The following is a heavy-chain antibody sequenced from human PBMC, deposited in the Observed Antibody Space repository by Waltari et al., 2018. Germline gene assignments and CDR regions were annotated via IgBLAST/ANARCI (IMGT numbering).Heavy chain of an antibody. CDR2: IFSNDAT. J-gene: IGHJ5*02. CDR3: ARTTSSTRFGNWFDP. CDR1: GFSLSEAKVG. Sequence: QVTLKESGPVLVKPTETLTLTCTVSGFSLSEAKVGVSWIRQPPGKALEWLAHIFSNDATSYSTSLKSRVTISKDTSKSQVVLTMTNMDPVDTATYYCARTTSSTRFGNWFDPWGQGTLVTVSS. V-gene: IGHV2-26*01. D-gene: IGHD6-6*01.